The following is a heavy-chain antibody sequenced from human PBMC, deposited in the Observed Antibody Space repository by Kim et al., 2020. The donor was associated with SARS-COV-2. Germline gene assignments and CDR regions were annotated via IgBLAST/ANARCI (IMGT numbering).Heavy chain of an antibody. V-gene: IGHV3-49*03. CDR3: TRSPVAPAWFDP. CDR2: IRSKAYGGTT. CDR1: GFIFGDYA. J-gene: IGHJ5*02. D-gene: IGHD5-12*01. Sequence: GGSLRLSCRGSGFIFGDYAMSWFRQAPGKGLEWVGFIRSKAYGGTTEYAASVKGRFTISRDDSKSIAYLQMNSLKREDTSVYHCTRSPVAPAWFDPWGRGTRVTVSS.